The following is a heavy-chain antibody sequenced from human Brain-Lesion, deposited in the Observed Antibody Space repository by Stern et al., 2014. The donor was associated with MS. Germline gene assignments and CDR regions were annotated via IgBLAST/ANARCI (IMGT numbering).Heavy chain of an antibody. CDR3: ARDQRGITIFGVVTDYYYLGMDV. V-gene: IGHV1-2*02. Sequence: VQLVESGAEVKKAGASVKVSCKTSGYIFTGYYIHWVRQASGQGLEWMAWINPNTGGTKYAQKFQGRVTMSRDTSISTAYVELSSLTSDDTAVYYCARDQRGITIFGVVTDYYYLGMDVWGQGTTVTVSS. J-gene: IGHJ6*02. CDR1: GYIFTGYY. CDR2: INPNTGGT. D-gene: IGHD3-3*01.